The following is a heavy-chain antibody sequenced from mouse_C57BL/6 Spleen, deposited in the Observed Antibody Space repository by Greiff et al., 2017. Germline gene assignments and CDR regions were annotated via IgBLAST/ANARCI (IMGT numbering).Heavy chain of an antibody. Sequence: VHVKQSGAELVRPGASVKLSCTASGFNITDYYMHWVKQRPEQGLEWIGRIVPEDGDTEYAPKFQGKATMTADTSSNTAYLQLSSLTSEDTAVXYCTCYYYGSSYPFAYWGQETLVTVSA. CDR3: TCYYYGSSYPFAY. J-gene: IGHJ3*01. CDR2: IVPEDGDT. D-gene: IGHD1-1*01. V-gene: IGHV14-1*01. CDR1: GFNITDYY.